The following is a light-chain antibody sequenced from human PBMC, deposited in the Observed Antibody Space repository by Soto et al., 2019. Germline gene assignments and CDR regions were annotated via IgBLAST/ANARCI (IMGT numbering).Light chain of an antibody. CDR3: QQYNDWRT. CDR1: QSVSSN. J-gene: IGKJ2*01. CDR2: GAS. V-gene: IGKV3-15*01. Sequence: EIVMTQSPVTLSLSPGQRATLSCRASQSVSSNLAWYQQKPGQAPRLLIYGASTRATGIPARFSGSGSGTEFTLTISSRQSEDFAVYYCQQYNDWRTFGQGTKLEIK.